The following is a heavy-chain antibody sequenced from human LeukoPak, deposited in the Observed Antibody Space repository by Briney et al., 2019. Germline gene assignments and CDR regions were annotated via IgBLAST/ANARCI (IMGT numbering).Heavy chain of an antibody. J-gene: IGHJ4*02. Sequence: PGGSLRLSCAASGFTFSSYAMHWVRQAPGKGLEWVAIISYDGSNKYYADSVKGRFTISRDNSKNTLYLQMNSLRAEDTAVYYCAKDRWIPFDYWGQGTLVTVSS. CDR1: GFTFSSYA. V-gene: IGHV3-30-3*01. D-gene: IGHD2-2*03. CDR3: AKDRWIPFDY. CDR2: ISYDGSNK.